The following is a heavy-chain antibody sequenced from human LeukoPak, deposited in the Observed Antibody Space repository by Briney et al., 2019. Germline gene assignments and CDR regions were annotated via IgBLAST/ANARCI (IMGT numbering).Heavy chain of an antibody. D-gene: IGHD4-17*01. J-gene: IGHJ1*01. V-gene: IGHV4-30-2*01. Sequence: SQTLSLTCAVSGGSISSGGYSWSWIRQPPGKGPEWIGYIYHSGSTYYNPSLKSRVTISVDRSKNQFSLKLSSVTAADTAVYYCASSSTVTSASAEYFQHWGQCTLVTVSS. CDR3: ASSSTVTSASAEYFQH. CDR2: IYHSGST. CDR1: GGSISSGGYS.